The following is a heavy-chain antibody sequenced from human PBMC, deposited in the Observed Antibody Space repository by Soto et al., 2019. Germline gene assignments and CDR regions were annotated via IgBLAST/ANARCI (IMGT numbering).Heavy chain of an antibody. CDR3: ARDFELDYEATYYYYGMDV. J-gene: IGHJ6*02. D-gene: IGHD4-17*01. CDR2: ISSSSSTI. CDR1: GFTFSSYS. V-gene: IGHV3-48*02. Sequence: HPGGSLRVSCAASGFTFSSYSTNWVRQSPGKGLEWVSYISSSSSTIYYADSVKGRFTISRDNAKNSLYLQMNSLRDEDTAVYYCARDFELDYEATYYYYGMDVWGQGTTVTVSS.